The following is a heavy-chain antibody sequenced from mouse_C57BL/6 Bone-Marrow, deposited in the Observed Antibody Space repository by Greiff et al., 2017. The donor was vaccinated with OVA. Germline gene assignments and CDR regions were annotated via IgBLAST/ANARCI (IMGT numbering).Heavy chain of an antibody. CDR2: INPNNGGT. J-gene: IGHJ4*01. Sequence: VQLQQSGPELVKPGASVKIPCKASGYTFTDYNMDWVKQSHGKSLEWIGDINPNNGGTIYNQKFKGKATLTVDKSSSTAYMELRSLTSEDTAVYYCARWDTTGGRYYYAMDYWGQGTSVTVSS. CDR1: GYTFTDYN. V-gene: IGHV1-18*01. D-gene: IGHD1-1*01. CDR3: ARWDTTGGRYYYAMDY.